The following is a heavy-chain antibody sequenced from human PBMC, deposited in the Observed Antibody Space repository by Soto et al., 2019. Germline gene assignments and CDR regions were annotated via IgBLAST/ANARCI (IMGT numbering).Heavy chain of an antibody. J-gene: IGHJ4*02. Sequence: GASVKVSCKTSGYTFTNYGISWVRQAPGEGLEWVGWINTSNDNKLYAQKLQGRLTLTTDTSTSTAYMDLTTLRSDDTAVYFCARDPGAASFDFLAQGTLVTVSS. CDR2: INTSNDNK. V-gene: IGHV1-18*01. D-gene: IGHD2-15*01. CDR1: GYTFTNYG. CDR3: ARDPGAASFDF.